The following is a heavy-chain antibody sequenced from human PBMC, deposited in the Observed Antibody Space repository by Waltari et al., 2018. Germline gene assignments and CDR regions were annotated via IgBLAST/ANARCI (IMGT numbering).Heavy chain of an antibody. CDR3: AKARSVVVIAWDAFDI. CDR1: GFTFSSYA. D-gene: IGHD2-21*01. CDR2: IYSGGST. Sequence: EVQLLESGGGLVQPGGSLILSCAASGFTFSSYAMSWVRQAPGKGLEWVSVIYSGGSTYYADSVKGRFTISRDNSKNTLYLQMNSLRAEDTAVYYCAKARSVVVIAWDAFDIWGQGTMVTVSS. V-gene: IGHV3-23*03. J-gene: IGHJ3*02.